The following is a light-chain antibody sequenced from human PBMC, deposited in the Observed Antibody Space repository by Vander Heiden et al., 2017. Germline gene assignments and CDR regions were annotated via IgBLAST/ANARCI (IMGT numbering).Light chain of an antibody. J-gene: IGKJ4*01. CDR2: LGS. V-gene: IGKV2-28*01. Sequence: DIVMTPSPLSLPVTPGEPASISCRSSQSLLYSNGYDYLDWYLQKPGQPPQLLIYLGSNRASGVPDRFSGSGSGTDFTLKISRVEAEDVGVYYCMQALQTPLTFGGGTKVDIK. CDR3: MQALQTPLT. CDR1: QSLLYSNGYDY.